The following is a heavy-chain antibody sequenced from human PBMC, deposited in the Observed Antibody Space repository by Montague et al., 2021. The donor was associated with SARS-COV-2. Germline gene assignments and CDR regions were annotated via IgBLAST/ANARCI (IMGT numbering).Heavy chain of an antibody. D-gene: IGHD3-22*01. J-gene: IGHJ5*01. CDR1: GGSFSGYY. CDR3: ARVAGGYYHDSSAYFDC. CDR2: INQSGST. Sequence: SETLSLTCTVYGGSFSGYYWSWIRQPPGKGLEWIGEINQSGSTNXNPSLKSRVTLSVDASKKQFSLKLSSLTAADTAVYYCARVAGGYYHDSSAYFDCWGQGSLVTVSS. V-gene: IGHV4-34*01.